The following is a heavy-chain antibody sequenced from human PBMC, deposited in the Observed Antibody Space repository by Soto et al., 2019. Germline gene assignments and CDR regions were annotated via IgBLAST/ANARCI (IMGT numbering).Heavy chain of an antibody. J-gene: IGHJ3*02. V-gene: IGHV3-13*01. Sequence: EVQLVESGGGLVQPGGSLRLSCAASGFTFSSYDMHWVRQATGKGLEWVSAIGTAGDTYYPGSVKGRFTISRENAKNSLYLQMNSLRAGDTAVYYCARGLRGCSGGSCYDAFDIWGQGTMVTVSS. CDR2: IGTAGDT. D-gene: IGHD2-15*01. CDR3: ARGLRGCSGGSCYDAFDI. CDR1: GFTFSSYD.